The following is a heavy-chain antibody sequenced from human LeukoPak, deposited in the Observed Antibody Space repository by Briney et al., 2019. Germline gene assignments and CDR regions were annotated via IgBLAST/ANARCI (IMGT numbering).Heavy chain of an antibody. V-gene: IGHV1-2*02. CDR3: GTLLSNGPFDY. Sequence: ASVKVSCKASGYTFTGYCMHWVRQAPGQGLEWMGYIYPNSGATKYAQKFQGRVTMTRDTSISTAYMELSGLGSDDTAVYYCGTLLSNGPFDYWGQGSLVTVSS. CDR1: GYTFTGYC. J-gene: IGHJ4*02. CDR2: IYPNSGAT.